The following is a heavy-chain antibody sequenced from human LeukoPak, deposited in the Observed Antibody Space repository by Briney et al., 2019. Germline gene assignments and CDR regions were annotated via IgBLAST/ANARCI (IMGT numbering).Heavy chain of an antibody. CDR2: IYYSGST. CDR3: ASYDSSGYYYGLDY. V-gene: IGHV4-31*03. CDR1: GGSISSGGYY. J-gene: IGHJ4*02. Sequence: PSQTLSLTCTVSGGSISSGGYYRSWIRQHPGKGLEWIGYIYYSGSTYYNPSLKSRVTISVDTSKNQFSLKLSSVTAADTAVYYCASYDSSGYYYGLDYWGQGTLVTVSS. D-gene: IGHD3-22*01.